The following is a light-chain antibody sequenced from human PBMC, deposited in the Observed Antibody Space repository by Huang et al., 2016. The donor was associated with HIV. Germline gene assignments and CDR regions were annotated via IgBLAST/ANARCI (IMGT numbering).Light chain of an antibody. J-gene: IGKJ1*01. CDR1: KSISTY. CDR3: QQTYSPPWT. Sequence: DIQMTQSPSSLSASVGDRVTITCRASKSISTYLNWYQQRPGKAPRILIYAASSLQSVVPSRFRGGGSGTGFTLTISSLQIEDFATYFCQQTYSPPWTFGQGTKVEIK. V-gene: IGKV1-39*01. CDR2: AAS.